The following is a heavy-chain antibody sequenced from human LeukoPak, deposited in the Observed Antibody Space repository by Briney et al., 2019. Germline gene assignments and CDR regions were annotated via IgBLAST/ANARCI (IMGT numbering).Heavy chain of an antibody. D-gene: IGHD2-15*01. Sequence: PSETLSLTCTVCVGSISTYYWSWIRQPAGKGLEWIGRIYTSGSTNYNPSLKSRVTMSVDTSKNQFSLKLSSVTAADTAVYYCARGYCSGGNCYYFDYWGQGILVTVSS. J-gene: IGHJ4*02. CDR3: ARGYCSGGNCYYFDY. V-gene: IGHV4-4*07. CDR1: VGSISTYY. CDR2: IYTSGST.